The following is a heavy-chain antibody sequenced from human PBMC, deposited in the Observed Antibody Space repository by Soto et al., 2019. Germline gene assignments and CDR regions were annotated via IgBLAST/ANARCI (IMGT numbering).Heavy chain of an antibody. CDR1: NGYINSGGFY. J-gene: IGHJ5*02. V-gene: IGHV4-31*03. D-gene: IGHD2-15*01. CDR3: ARGGIAGHWFDP. CDR2: IFHSGST. Sequence: QVQLQESGPGLLKPSQTLSLTCNVSNGYINSGGFYWSWIRQHPGKGLEWIGYIFHSGSTLYNPSLNSRVSLSADTSKNQLSLNIRSVTVADTAVYYCARGGIAGHWFDPWGQGILVPVSS.